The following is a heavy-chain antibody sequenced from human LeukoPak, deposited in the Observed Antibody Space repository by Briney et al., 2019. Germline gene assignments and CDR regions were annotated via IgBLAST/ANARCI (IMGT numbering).Heavy chain of an antibody. D-gene: IGHD1-26*01. CDR1: GGTFSSYA. Sequence: GASVKVSCKASGGTFSSYAISWVRQAPGQGLEWMGGIIPIFGTANYAQKFQGRVTITADESTSTAYMELSSLRSEDTAVYYCATDPRTGGATKWGAFDIWGQGTMVTVSS. CDR2: IIPIFGTA. V-gene: IGHV1-69*13. CDR3: ATDPRTGGATKWGAFDI. J-gene: IGHJ3*02.